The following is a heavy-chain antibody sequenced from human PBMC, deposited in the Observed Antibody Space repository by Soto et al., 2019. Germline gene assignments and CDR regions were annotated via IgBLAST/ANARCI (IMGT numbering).Heavy chain of an antibody. V-gene: IGHV1-58*02. CDR1: GGTFSSYA. D-gene: IGHD3-3*01. Sequence: GASVKVSCKASGGTFSSYAISWVRQAPGQGLEWIGWIVVGSGNTNYAQKFQERVTITRDMSTSTAYMELSSLRSEDTAVYYCAATSNYDFWSGYYIPFDYWGQGTLVTVSS. J-gene: IGHJ4*02. CDR3: AATSNYDFWSGYYIPFDY. CDR2: IVVGSGNT.